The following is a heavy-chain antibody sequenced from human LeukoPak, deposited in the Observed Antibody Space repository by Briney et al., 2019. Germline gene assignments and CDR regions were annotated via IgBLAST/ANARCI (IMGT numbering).Heavy chain of an antibody. V-gene: IGHV1-69*06. D-gene: IGHD4-17*01. J-gene: IGHJ4*02. CDR3: ATTNDDYGDYTLDY. CDR1: GGTFSSYA. CDR2: IIPIFGTA. Sequence: ASVKVSCKASGGTFSSYAICWVRQAPGQGLEWMGGIIPIFGTANYAQKFQGRVTITADKSTSTAYMELSSLRSEDTAVYYCATTNDDYGDYTLDYWGQGTLVTVSS.